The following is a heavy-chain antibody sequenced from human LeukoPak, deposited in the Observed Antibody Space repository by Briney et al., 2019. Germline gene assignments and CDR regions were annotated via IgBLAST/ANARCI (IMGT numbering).Heavy chain of an antibody. J-gene: IGHJ4*02. D-gene: IGHD2-2*01. CDR3: ARSTSYHFDS. CDR1: GFTVSTNY. CDR2: IYAGGAA. Sequence: PGGSLRLSCAASGFTVSTNYLSWVRQAPGKGLEWVSVIYAGGAAYYADYVKGRFTISRDTSNNTPILQMHGLRVEDTAVYYCARSTSYHFDSWGQGTLVTVSS. V-gene: IGHV3-53*01.